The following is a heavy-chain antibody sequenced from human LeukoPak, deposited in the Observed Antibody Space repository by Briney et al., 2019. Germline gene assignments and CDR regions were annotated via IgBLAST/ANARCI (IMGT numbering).Heavy chain of an antibody. Sequence: GGSLRLSCVASGFTFGKYWMSWVRQAPGKGLEWVANIKLDGSEKNYVDSVKGRFTISRDNTKNSLYLQMNSLRAEDTAVYYCAKDADYGMDVWGQGTTVTVSS. CDR2: IKLDGSEK. CDR1: GFTFGKYW. CDR3: AKDADYGMDV. J-gene: IGHJ6*02. V-gene: IGHV3-7*01.